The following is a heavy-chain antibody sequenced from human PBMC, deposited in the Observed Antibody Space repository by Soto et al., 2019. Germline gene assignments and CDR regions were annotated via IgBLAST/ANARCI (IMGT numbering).Heavy chain of an antibody. V-gene: IGHV4-31*03. CDR1: GGSISSGGYY. D-gene: IGHD6-6*01. CDR3: ARVLSKCSSFFRMDV. CDR2: IYYSGST. Sequence: SETLSLTCTVSGGSISSGGYYWSWIRQHPGKGLEWIGYIYYSGSTYYNPSLKSRVTISVDTSKNQFSLKLSSVTAADTAVYYCARVLSKCSSFFRMDVWGQGTTVTVSS. J-gene: IGHJ6*02.